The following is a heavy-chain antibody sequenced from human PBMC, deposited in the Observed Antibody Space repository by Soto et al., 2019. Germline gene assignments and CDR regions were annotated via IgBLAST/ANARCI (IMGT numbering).Heavy chain of an antibody. CDR3: ARGRRAATKIYYYYGMDV. D-gene: IGHD2-15*01. CDR1: GYTFTSYG. J-gene: IGHJ6*02. CDR2: ISAYNGNT. Sequence: GASVKVSCKASGYTFTSYGISWVRQAPEQGLEWMGWISAYNGNTNYAQKLQGRVTMTTDTSTSTAYMELRSLRSDDTAVYYCARGRRAATKIYYYYGMDVWGQGTTVTVSS. V-gene: IGHV1-18*04.